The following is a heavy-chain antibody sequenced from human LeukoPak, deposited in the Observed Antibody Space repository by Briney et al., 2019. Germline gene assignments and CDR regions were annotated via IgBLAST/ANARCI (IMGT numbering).Heavy chain of an antibody. CDR3: ARLNYLKTFDY. CDR2: INHSGST. J-gene: IGHJ4*02. Sequence: PSETLSLTCAVYGGSFSGYYWSWIRQPPGKGLEWIGEINHSGSTNYNPSLKSRVTISVDTSKNQFSLKLSSVTAADTAVYYCARLNYLKTFDYWGQGTLVTVSS. V-gene: IGHV4-34*01. D-gene: IGHD3-10*01. CDR1: GGSFSGYY.